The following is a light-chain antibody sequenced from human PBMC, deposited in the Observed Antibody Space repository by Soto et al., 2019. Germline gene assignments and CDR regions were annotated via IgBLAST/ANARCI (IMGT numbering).Light chain of an antibody. J-gene: IGLJ1*01. CDR2: EVS. Sequence: QSALTQPASVSGSPGQSITISCTGTSSDVGGYHYVSWYQQHPGKAPQLMIYEVSNRPSGVSNRFSDSRSGNTASLTISGLQAEDEAEYYCNSYTSSSTFVFGTGTKLTVL. CDR1: SSDVGGYHY. CDR3: NSYTSSSTFV. V-gene: IGLV2-14*01.